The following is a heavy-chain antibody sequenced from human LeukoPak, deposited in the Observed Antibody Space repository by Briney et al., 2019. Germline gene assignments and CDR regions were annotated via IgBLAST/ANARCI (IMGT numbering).Heavy chain of an antibody. J-gene: IGHJ4*02. V-gene: IGHV4-4*07. CDR1: GASISSHY. D-gene: IGHD6-19*01. CDR2: IYAGGRS. Sequence: PSETLSLTCTVSGASISSHYWNWIRQPAGKGLEWIGRIYAGGRSNYNPSLRSRVTISVDTSKNQFSLRLSSVTATDTGVYYCASDHSGWLGLGYWGQGTLVSVSS. CDR3: ASDHSGWLGLGY.